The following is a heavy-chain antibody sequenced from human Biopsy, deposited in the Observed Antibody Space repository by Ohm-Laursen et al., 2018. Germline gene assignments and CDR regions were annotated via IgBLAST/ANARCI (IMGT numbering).Heavy chain of an antibody. J-gene: IGHJ2*01. CDR2: VYYTGST. CDR3: ARDRGYYSDRTVPGYFDL. D-gene: IGHD3-22*01. CDR1: GGSIISYY. V-gene: IGHV4-59*01. Sequence: SETLSLTCSVSGGSIISYYWKWIRQPPGKGLEWIGYVYYTGSTDYNPSLQSRVTISVDTSKNHLSLRLRSVTPADTAIYYRARDRGYYSDRTVPGYFDLWGRGTLVTVSS.